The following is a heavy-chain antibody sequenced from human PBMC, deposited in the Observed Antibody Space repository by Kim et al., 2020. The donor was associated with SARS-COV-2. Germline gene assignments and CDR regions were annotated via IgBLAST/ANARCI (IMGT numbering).Heavy chain of an antibody. CDR3: ARHGLGGGALAGSDAFDI. Sequence: GESLKISCKGSGYSFSSYWIGWVRQMPGKGLEWMGTIYPGDSDTRYSPSFQGQVTISADKSFSTAYLQWGSLKASDTAMYYCARHGLGGGALAGSDAFDIWGQGTMVTVSS. V-gene: IGHV5-51*01. J-gene: IGHJ3*02. D-gene: IGHD3-16*01. CDR1: GYSFSSYW. CDR2: IYPGDSDT.